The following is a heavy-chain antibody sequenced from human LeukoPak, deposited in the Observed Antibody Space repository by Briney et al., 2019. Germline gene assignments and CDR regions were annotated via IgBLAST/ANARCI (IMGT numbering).Heavy chain of an antibody. Sequence: GGSLRLSCAASGFTFSSYEMNWVRQAPGKGLEWVSYISSSGSTIYYADSVKGRFTISRDNAKNSLHLQMNSLRAEDTALYYCARDGGDCAGDSCYVDYWGQGTLVTVSS. CDR1: GFTFSSYE. CDR3: ARDGGDCAGDSCYVDY. D-gene: IGHD2-21*01. J-gene: IGHJ4*02. CDR2: ISSSGSTI. V-gene: IGHV3-48*03.